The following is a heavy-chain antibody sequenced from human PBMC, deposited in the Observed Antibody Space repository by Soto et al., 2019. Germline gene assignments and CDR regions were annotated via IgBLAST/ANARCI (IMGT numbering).Heavy chain of an antibody. CDR1: GFIFSDYY. Sequence: QVQVVESGGGLVKPGGSLRLSCAASGFIFSDYYMTWIRQAPGKGLEWVSYISSSGNIIYYADSVKGRFTISRDNAKNSLFLQMNSLRAEYTAVYFCAREYSGYDSGRFDPWGQGTLVTVSS. D-gene: IGHD5-12*01. J-gene: IGHJ5*02. V-gene: IGHV3-11*01. CDR2: ISSSGNII. CDR3: AREYSGYDSGRFDP.